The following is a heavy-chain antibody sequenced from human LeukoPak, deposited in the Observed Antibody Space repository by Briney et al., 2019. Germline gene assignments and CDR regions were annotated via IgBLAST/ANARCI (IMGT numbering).Heavy chain of an antibody. CDR1: GYSISSGYY. CDR3: ARIYYYYYYMDV. V-gene: IGHV4-38-2*02. J-gene: IGHJ6*03. Sequence: PSETLSLTCTVSGYSISSGYYWGWIRQPPGKGLEWIGTIYYSGSTYYNPSLKSRVTISVDTSKNQFSLKLSSVTAADTAVYYCARIYYYYYYMDVWGKGTTVTVSS. CDR2: IYYSGST.